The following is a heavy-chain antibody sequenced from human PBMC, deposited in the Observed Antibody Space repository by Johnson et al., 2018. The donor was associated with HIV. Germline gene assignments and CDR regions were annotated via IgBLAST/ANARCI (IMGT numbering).Heavy chain of an antibody. CDR2: ISYDGNNR. CDR1: FHSYA. J-gene: IGHJ3*02. Sequence: FHSYAMHWVRQAPGKGLEWVAVISYDGNNRYYVDSVKGRFTISRDNSKNTLYLQMNSLRAEDTAVYYCAPLGDAFDIWGQGTMVTVSS. CDR3: APLGDAFDI. D-gene: IGHD7-27*01. V-gene: IGHV3-30*04.